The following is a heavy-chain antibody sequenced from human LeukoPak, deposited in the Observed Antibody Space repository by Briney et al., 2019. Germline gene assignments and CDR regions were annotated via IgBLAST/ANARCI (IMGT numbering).Heavy chain of an antibody. CDR2: IQTSGST. Sequence: PSETLSLTCTVSGGYVSSGNYYWSWIRQPAGKGLEWIGRIQTSGSTNYNPSLKSRVTMSLDASRNQFSLRLTSVTAADTAVYFCARDEGVLRFLEYWGQGIQVTVSS. CDR3: ARDEGVLRFLEY. V-gene: IGHV4-61*02. J-gene: IGHJ4*02. CDR1: GGYVSSGNYY. D-gene: IGHD3-3*01.